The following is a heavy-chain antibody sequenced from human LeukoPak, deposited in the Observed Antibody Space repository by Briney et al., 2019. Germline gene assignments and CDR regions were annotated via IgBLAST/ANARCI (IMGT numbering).Heavy chain of an antibody. CDR1: GGSISSYY. Sequence: PSETLSLTCTVSGGSISSYYWSWIRQPPGKGLEWIGYIYYSGSTNYNPSLKSRVTISVDTSKNRFSLKLSSVTAADTAVYYCARVVAAAVKAFDIWGQGTMVTVSS. D-gene: IGHD6-13*01. J-gene: IGHJ3*02. V-gene: IGHV4-59*08. CDR3: ARVVAAAVKAFDI. CDR2: IYYSGST.